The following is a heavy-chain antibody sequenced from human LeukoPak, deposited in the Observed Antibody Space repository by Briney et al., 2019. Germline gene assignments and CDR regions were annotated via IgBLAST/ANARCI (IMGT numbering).Heavy chain of an antibody. Sequence: KPGESLKFSCKASGHTFDNYWIVWVRQTPGRGLEWKRIIHPPDSDTVYNPLEGQVPIYVDKSISTVYLQWSSLQASDSGIYSCARRYFYSTEFDPWGQGTLVAVSS. CDR3: ARRYFYSTEFDP. J-gene: IGHJ5*02. CDR1: GHTFDNYW. D-gene: IGHD3-22*01. V-gene: IGHV5-51*03. CDR2: IHPPDSDT.